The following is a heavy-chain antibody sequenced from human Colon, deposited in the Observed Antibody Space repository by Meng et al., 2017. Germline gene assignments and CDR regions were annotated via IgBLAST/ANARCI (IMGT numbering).Heavy chain of an antibody. CDR1: GFTFSGSA. Sequence: EVALGESGGGSVQPGGSLELSCVASGFTFSGSAMNWVRQTSGKGLEWVGRIRTKPNDYATAYAPSVRGRFTISRDDSKNTVYLQMNSLKIEDTAVYYCSTGDYCGFWGQGTLVTVSS. D-gene: IGHD1-14*01. CDR2: IRTKPNDYAT. V-gene: IGHV3-73*02. CDR3: STGDYCGF. J-gene: IGHJ4*02.